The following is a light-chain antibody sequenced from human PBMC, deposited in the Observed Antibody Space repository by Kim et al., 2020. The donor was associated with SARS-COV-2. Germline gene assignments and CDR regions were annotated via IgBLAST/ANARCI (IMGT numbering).Light chain of an antibody. Sequence: SYELTQPSSVSVSPGQTARSTCSGDVLAKKYARWFQQKPGQAPVLVIYKDNERPSGIPERFSGSSSGTTVTLTISGAQVEDEADYSCYSAVHNNWV. V-gene: IGLV3-27*01. J-gene: IGLJ3*02. CDR2: KDN. CDR1: VLAKKY. CDR3: YSAVHNNWV.